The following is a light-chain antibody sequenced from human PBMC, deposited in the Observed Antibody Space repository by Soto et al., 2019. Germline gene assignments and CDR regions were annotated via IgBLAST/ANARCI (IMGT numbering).Light chain of an antibody. V-gene: IGLV1-40*01. Sequence: QSVLTQPPSVSGAPGQRVTISCTGSASNLGAKYAVHWYQHLPGTAPKLLIYDNIHWPSGVPDRFSGSKSDTSASLAITGLQAEDEADYYCQSYDTTLSGLVFGGGTKLTVL. CDR1: ASNLGAKYA. J-gene: IGLJ3*02. CDR2: DNI. CDR3: QSYDTTLSGLV.